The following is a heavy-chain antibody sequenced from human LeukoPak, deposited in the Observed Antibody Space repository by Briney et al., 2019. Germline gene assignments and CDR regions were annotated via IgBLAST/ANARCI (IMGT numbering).Heavy chain of an antibody. CDR2: ISYDGSNK. CDR3: ARLKAVAGMNLPTDY. V-gene: IGHV3-30*04. Sequence: PGGSLSLSCAASGFTFSNYAFHWVRQAPGKGLEWVALISYDGSNKYYADSVKGRFTISRDNSKNTLYLQMNSLRAEDTAVYYCARLKAVAGMNLPTDYWGQGTLVTVSS. CDR1: GFTFSNYA. D-gene: IGHD6-19*01. J-gene: IGHJ4*02.